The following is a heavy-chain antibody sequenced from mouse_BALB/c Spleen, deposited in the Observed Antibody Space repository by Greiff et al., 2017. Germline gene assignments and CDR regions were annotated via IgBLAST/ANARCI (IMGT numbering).Heavy chain of an antibody. D-gene: IGHD1-2*01. CDR3: ARGHYYGYLDY. Sequence: VQLQESGAELVRPGTSVKISCKASGYTFTNYWLGWVKQRPGHGLEWIGDIYPGGGYTNYNEKFKGKATLTADTSSSTAYMQLSSLTSEDSAVYFCARGHYYGYLDYWGQGTTLTVSS. CDR2: IYPGGGYT. CDR1: GYTFTNYW. V-gene: IGHV1-63*02. J-gene: IGHJ2*01.